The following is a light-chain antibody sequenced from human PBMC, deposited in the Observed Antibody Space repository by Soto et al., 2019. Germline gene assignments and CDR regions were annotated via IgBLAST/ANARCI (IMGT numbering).Light chain of an antibody. CDR2: KAT. CDR1: QILGSW. V-gene: IGKV1-5*03. J-gene: IGKJ2*01. CDR3: QQYNDFQYT. Sequence: DIQMTQSPSTLSASVGAGGTITCRASQILGSWLAWYQQKPGKAPKLLIYKATNLQSVVPSRFSGSGSGTDFSLTISSLQPEDSATYFCQQYNDFQYTFGPGTKLDI.